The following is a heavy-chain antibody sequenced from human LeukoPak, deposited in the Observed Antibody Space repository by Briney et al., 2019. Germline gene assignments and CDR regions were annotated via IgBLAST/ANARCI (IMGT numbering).Heavy chain of an antibody. Sequence: GGSLRLSCSASGFTFSTYAMHWLRPAQGKGLKYVSAISSNGGSTYYADSVKGRFTISRDNSKNTLYLQMSSLRAEDTAVYFCVKGKSSSLYNWFDPWGQGTLVTVSS. CDR2: ISSNGGST. D-gene: IGHD6-13*01. CDR1: GFTFSTYA. J-gene: IGHJ5*02. V-gene: IGHV3-64D*06. CDR3: VKGKSSSLYNWFDP.